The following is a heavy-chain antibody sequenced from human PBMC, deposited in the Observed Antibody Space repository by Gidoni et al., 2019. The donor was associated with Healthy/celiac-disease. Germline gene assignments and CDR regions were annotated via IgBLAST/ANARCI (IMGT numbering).Heavy chain of an antibody. V-gene: IGHV3-30*04. D-gene: IGHD3-22*01. Sequence: QVQLVESGVGVVQPGRSLRLSCAASGFTFSSYAMHWVRQAPGKGLEWVAVISYDGSNKYYADSVKGRFTISRDNSKNTLYLQMNSLRAEDTAVYYCARVLPAEGSGYYFTYYYYGMDVWGQGTTVTVSS. CDR2: ISYDGSNK. J-gene: IGHJ6*02. CDR1: GFTFSSYA. CDR3: ARVLPAEGSGYYFTYYYYGMDV.